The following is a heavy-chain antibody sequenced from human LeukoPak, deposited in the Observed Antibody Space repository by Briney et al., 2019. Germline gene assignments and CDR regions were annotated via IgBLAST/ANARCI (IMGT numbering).Heavy chain of an antibody. CDR2: IKQDGSEK. J-gene: IGHJ5*01. V-gene: IGHV3-7*01. D-gene: IGHD1-26*01. Sequence: GGSLRLSCAASGFTFSSYWMSWVRQAPGKGREWVANIKQDGSEKYYVDSVKGRFTISRDNAKNSLYLEMNTLRAEATAEYYCASSPSGENDSSGEGTLVTVSS. CDR3: ASSPSGENDS. CDR1: GFTFSSYW.